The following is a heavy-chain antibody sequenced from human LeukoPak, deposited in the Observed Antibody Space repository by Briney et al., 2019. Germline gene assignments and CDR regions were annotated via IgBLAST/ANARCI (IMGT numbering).Heavy chain of an antibody. CDR3: AREDPYSSGWSFDY. J-gene: IGHJ4*02. V-gene: IGHV3-30*02. CDR1: GFTFSSYG. CDR2: IRYDGSNK. D-gene: IGHD6-19*01. Sequence: PGGSLRLSCAASGFTFSSYGMHWVRQAPGKGLEWVAFIRYDGSNKYYADSVKGRFTISRDSSKNTLYLQMNSLRAEDTAVYYCAREDPYSSGWSFDYWGQGTLVTVSS.